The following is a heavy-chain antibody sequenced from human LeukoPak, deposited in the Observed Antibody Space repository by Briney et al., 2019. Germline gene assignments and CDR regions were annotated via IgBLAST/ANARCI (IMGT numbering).Heavy chain of an antibody. J-gene: IGHJ4*02. Sequence: GGSLRLSCAASGFTFSSYGMHWVRQAPGKGLEWVAVISYDGSNKYYADSVKGRFTISRDNSKNSLYLQMNSLRAEDTAVYYCARDEATVAHPFDYWGQGTLVTVSS. V-gene: IGHV3-30*03. CDR3: ARDEATVAHPFDY. CDR1: GFTFSSYG. CDR2: ISYDGSNK. D-gene: IGHD4-23*01.